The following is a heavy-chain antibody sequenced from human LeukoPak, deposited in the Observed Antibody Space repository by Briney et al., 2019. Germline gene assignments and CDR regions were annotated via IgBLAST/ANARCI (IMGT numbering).Heavy chain of an antibody. CDR1: GYTFTSYN. Sequence: ASVKVSCKASGYTFTSYNMHWVRQAPGQGLEWMGWINANTGNPTYAQGFTGRFVFSLDTSVSTAYLQISSLKAEDTAVYYCARDFPARDWFFDLWGRGTLVTVSS. J-gene: IGHJ2*01. CDR2: INANTGNP. V-gene: IGHV7-4-1*02. CDR3: ARDFPARDWFFDL.